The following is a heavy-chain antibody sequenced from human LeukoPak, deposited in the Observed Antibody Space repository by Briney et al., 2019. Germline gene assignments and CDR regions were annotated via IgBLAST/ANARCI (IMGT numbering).Heavy chain of an antibody. J-gene: IGHJ4*02. Sequence: GGSLRLSCAASGFTFSSYWMNWVRQVPGKGLVWVSRIVSDGSNTNYTDSVKGRFTISRDNAKNTLYLQMNSLRVEDTAVYYCARGRPHGNDYWGQGTLVTVSS. D-gene: IGHD4-23*01. CDR2: IVSDGSNT. V-gene: IGHV3-74*01. CDR1: GFTFSSYW. CDR3: ARGRPHGNDY.